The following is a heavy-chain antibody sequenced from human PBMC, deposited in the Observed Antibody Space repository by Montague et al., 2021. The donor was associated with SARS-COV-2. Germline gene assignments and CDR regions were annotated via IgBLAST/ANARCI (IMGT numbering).Heavy chain of an antibody. Sequence: SLRLSCAASGFTFSSYAMHWVRQAPGKGLEWVAVISYDGSNKYYADSVKGRFTISRDNSKNTLYLQMNNLRAEDTAVYYCARNYYDSSDHFDYWGQGTLVTVSS. CDR3: ARNYYDSSDHFDY. V-gene: IGHV3-30*04. J-gene: IGHJ4*02. CDR1: GFTFSSYA. CDR2: ISYDGSNK. D-gene: IGHD3-22*01.